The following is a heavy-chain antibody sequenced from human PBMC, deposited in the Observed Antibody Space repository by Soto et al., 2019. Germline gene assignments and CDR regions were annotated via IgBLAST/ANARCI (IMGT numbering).Heavy chain of an antibody. J-gene: IGHJ3*02. V-gene: IGHV4-4*02. Sequence: QVQLQESGPGLGKPSGTLSLTCAVSGGSISSSNWWSWVRQPPGKGLEWIGEIYHSGSTNYNPSLKSRVPISVDKSKNQFSLRLSSVTAADTAVYYCASGVKLTVTDDAFDIWGQGTMVTVSS. CDR2: IYHSGST. D-gene: IGHD4-17*01. CDR1: GGSISSSNW. CDR3: ASGVKLTVTDDAFDI.